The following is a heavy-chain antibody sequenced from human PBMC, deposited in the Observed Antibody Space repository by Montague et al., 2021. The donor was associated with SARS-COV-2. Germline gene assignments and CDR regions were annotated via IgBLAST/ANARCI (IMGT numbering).Heavy chain of an antibody. CDR3: ARGRRPVVVPGAGPAGRAFDI. Sequence: SETLSLTCASSGGWYCDDDWRWIRQHPGKRLEWFVEVSQSGTTIYNPSVKSGVTISEDTSKNQFYLRLNSATAADTAVYYCARGRRPVVVPGAGPAGRAFDIWGQGTMVTVSS. J-gene: IGHJ3*02. V-gene: IGHV4-34*01. D-gene: IGHD2-2*01. CDR2: VSQSGTT. CDR1: GGWYCDDD.